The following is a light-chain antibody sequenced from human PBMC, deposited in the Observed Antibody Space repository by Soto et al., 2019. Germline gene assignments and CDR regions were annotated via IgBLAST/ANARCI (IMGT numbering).Light chain of an antibody. CDR1: SSNIESNT. CDR3: AAWDDILNGYV. Sequence: QSVLTQPASASGTPGQRVTISCSGSSSNIESNTVTWYQQLPGTAPKLVIYSNYDRPSGVPDRFSGSTSGTSASLVIRGLQSEDEADYSCAAWDDILNGYVFGDGTKVTVL. CDR2: SNY. J-gene: IGLJ1*01. V-gene: IGLV1-44*01.